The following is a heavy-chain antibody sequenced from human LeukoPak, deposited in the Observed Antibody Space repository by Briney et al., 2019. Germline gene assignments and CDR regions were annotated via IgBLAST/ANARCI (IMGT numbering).Heavy chain of an antibody. CDR1: GGSISSSSYY. D-gene: IGHD3-22*01. J-gene: IGHJ5*02. Sequence: SETLSLTCTVSGGSISSSSYYWGWIRQPPGKGLEWIGSIYYSGSTYYNPSLKSRVTISVDTSKNQFSLKLSSVTAADTAVYYCAREGDYDSSGYYYRWFDPWGQGTLVTVSS. V-gene: IGHV4-39*07. CDR2: IYYSGST. CDR3: AREGDYDSSGYYYRWFDP.